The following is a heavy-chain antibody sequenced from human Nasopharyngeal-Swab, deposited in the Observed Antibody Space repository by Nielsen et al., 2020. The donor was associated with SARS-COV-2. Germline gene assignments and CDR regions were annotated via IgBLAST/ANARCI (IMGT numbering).Heavy chain of an antibody. CDR3: ARDEFPLEWLLSVLGAFDI. V-gene: IGHV3-30*03. Sequence: GKSLKISCAASGFTFSSYGMHWVRQAPGKGLEWVAVISYDGSNKYYADSVKGRFTISRDNSKNTLYLQMNSLRAEDTAVYYCARDEFPLEWLLSVLGAFDIWGQGTMVTVSS. CDR2: ISYDGSNK. CDR1: GFTFSSYG. D-gene: IGHD3-3*01. J-gene: IGHJ3*02.